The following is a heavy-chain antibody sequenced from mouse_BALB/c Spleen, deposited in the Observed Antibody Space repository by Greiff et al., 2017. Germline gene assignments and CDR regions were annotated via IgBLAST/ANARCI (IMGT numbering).Heavy chain of an antibody. V-gene: IGHV5-17*02. J-gene: IGHJ4*01. CDR1: GFTFSSFG. CDR2: ISSGSSTI. D-gene: IGHD1-1*01. Sequence: EVQLVESGGGLVQPGGSRKLSCAASGFTFSSFGMHWVRQAPEKGLEWVAYISSGSSTIYYADTVKGRFTISRDNPKNTLFLQMTSLRSEDTAMYYCARGTTVVATDYAMDYWGQGTSVTVSS. CDR3: ARGTTVVATDYAMDY.